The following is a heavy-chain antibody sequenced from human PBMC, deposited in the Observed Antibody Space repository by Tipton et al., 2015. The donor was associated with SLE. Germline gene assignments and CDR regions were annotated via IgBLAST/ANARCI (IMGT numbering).Heavy chain of an antibody. V-gene: IGHV3-30*04. CDR3: ARDGHWDAFDT. D-gene: IGHD1-1*01. CDR2: VRYDGSNE. CDR1: GFSFSDFA. J-gene: IGHJ3*02. Sequence: SLRLSCAASGFSFSDFALHWVRQAPGKGLEWVAAVRYDGSNEYYADSVRGRFTVSRDNSKNTLYLQMNSLRAEDTAVYYCARDGHWDAFDTWGQGTMVTVSS.